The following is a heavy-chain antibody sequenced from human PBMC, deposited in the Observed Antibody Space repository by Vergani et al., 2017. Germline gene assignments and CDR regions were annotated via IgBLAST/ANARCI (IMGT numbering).Heavy chain of an antibody. V-gene: IGHV4-38-2*01. CDR2: IFHSGTT. J-gene: IGHJ4*02. CDR3: ARHNLWRGSQTGIDF. CDR1: GYSISSGSY. D-gene: IGHD3-3*01. Sequence: QVQLQESGPGLVKPSETLSLTCAVSGYSISSGSYWAWIRQPPGKGLEWIGRIFHSGTTHYNPSIEGLVTISVDTSRNQFSLRLSSVTAADTAVYYCARHNLWRGSQTGIDFWGLGTLVIVSS.